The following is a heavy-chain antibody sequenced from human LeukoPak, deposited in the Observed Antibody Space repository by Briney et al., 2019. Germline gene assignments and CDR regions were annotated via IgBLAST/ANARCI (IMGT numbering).Heavy chain of an antibody. CDR1: GGTFSSYA. CDR2: IIPIFGTA. V-gene: IGHV1-69*05. D-gene: IGHD2-2*01. Sequence: GSSVKVSCKASGGTFSSYAISWVRQAPGQGLEWMGGIIPIFGTANYAQKFQGRVTITTDESTSTAYMELSTLRSENTAVYYGARAGFLRYCSSTSCANWFDPWAREPWSPSPQ. CDR3: ARAGFLRYCSSTSCANWFDP. J-gene: IGHJ5*02.